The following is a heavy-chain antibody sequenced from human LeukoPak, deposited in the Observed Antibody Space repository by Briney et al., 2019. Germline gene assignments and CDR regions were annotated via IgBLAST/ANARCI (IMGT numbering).Heavy chain of an antibody. CDR3: TTDNYVVGATKI. V-gene: IGHV3-15*01. CDR1: GFTFSNAW. D-gene: IGHD1-26*01. Sequence: AGGSLRLSCAASGFTFSNAWMSWVRQAPGKGLEWVGRIKSKIDGGTTDYAAPVKGRFTISRDDSKNTLYLQMNSLKTEDTAVYYCTTDNYVVGATKIWGQGTMVTVSS. J-gene: IGHJ3*02. CDR2: IKSKIDGGTT.